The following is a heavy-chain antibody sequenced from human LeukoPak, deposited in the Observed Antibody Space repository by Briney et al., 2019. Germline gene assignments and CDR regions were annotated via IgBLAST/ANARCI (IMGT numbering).Heavy chain of an antibody. D-gene: IGHD3-10*01. CDR2: IKQDGSEK. CDR1: GFTFSSYW. J-gene: IGHJ6*03. CDR3: ARHYYGSGSQKPDYYYYYYMDV. V-gene: IGHV3-7*01. Sequence: PGGSLRLSCAASGFTFSSYWMSWVRQAPGKGLEWVANIKQDGSEKYYVDSVKGRFTISRDNAKNSLYLQMNSLRAEDTAVYYCARHYYGSGSQKPDYYYYYYMDVWGKGTTVTVSS.